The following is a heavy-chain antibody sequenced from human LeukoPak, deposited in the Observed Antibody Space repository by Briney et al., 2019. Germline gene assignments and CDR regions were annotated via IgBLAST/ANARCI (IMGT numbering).Heavy chain of an antibody. V-gene: IGHV4-34*01. CDR2: INHSGTT. CDR3: ARGAIVMVRGVINNYYYYYMDV. CDR1: GGSFSGYY. D-gene: IGHD3-10*01. Sequence: PSETLSLTCAAYGGSFSGYYWSWIRQPPGKGLEWIGEINHSGTTNYNPSLKSRVTISVDTSKNQFSLKLSSVTAADTAVYYCARGAIVMVRGVINNYYYYYMDVWGKGTTVTVSS. J-gene: IGHJ6*03.